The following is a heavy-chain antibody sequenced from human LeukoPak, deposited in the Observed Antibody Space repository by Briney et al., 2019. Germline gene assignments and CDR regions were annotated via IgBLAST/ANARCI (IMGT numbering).Heavy chain of an antibody. D-gene: IGHD6-13*01. CDR3: ATRIAAAGGFDY. CDR2: ISSSSSYI. J-gene: IGHJ4*02. V-gene: IGHV3-21*01. Sequence: GGSLRLSCAASGFTFSSYSMNWVRQAPGKGLEWVSSISSSSSYIYYADSVKGRFTISRDNAKNSLYLQMNSLRAEDTAVYYCATRIAAAGGFDYWGQGTLVTVSS. CDR1: GFTFSSYS.